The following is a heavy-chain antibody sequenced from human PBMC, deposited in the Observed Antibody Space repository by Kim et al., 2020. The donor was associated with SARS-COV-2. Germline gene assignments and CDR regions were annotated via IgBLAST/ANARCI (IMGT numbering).Heavy chain of an antibody. V-gene: IGHV4-59*13. CDR3: ARVRWLRLRSYYYGMDV. Sequence: SETLSLTCTVSGGSISSYYWSWIRQPPGKGLEWIGYIYYSGSTNYNPSLKSRVTISVDTSKNQFSLKLSSVTAADTAVYYCARVRWLRLRSYYYGMDVWGQGTTVTVSS. D-gene: IGHD5-12*01. CDR2: IYYSGST. CDR1: GGSISSYY. J-gene: IGHJ6*02.